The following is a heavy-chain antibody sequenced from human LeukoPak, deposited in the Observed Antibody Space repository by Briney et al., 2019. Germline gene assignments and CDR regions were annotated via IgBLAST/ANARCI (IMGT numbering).Heavy chain of an antibody. CDR3: ARQMNTVTAAY. CDR1: GCSISSSSYF. Sequence: SGTLSLTCTVSGCSISSSSYFWGCIRQPPGKGLEWIGSIFYSGSTYYNPSLNSRVTISIDTSKNRFSLRLSSVTAADTAVYYCARQMNTVTAAYWGQGTLVTVSS. V-gene: IGHV4-39*01. CDR2: IFYSGST. D-gene: IGHD4-17*01. J-gene: IGHJ4*02.